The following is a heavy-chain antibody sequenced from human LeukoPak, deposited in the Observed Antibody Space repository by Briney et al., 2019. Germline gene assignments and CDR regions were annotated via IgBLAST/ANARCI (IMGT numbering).Heavy chain of an antibody. CDR2: ISGSGGST. V-gene: IGHV3-23*01. J-gene: IGHJ4*02. D-gene: IGHD1-7*01. CDR3: ANVRYNWNYGPPGNY. CDR1: GFTFSSYA. Sequence: GGSLRLSCAASGFTFSSYAMSWVRQAPGKGLEWVSAISGSGGSTYYADSVKGRFTISRDNSKNTLYLQMNSQRAEDTAVYYCANVRYNWNYGPPGNYWGQGTLVTVSS.